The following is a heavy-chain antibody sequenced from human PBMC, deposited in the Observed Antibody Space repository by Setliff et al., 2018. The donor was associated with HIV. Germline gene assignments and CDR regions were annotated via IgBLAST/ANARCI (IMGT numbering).Heavy chain of an antibody. V-gene: IGHV4-39*01. CDR3: ARAADYYDSSGYWAPPRYFDY. J-gene: IGHJ4*02. CDR1: GGSISTATFY. D-gene: IGHD3-22*01. CDR2: VYYTGST. Sequence: PSETLSLTCTVSGGSISTATFYWNWIRQPPGKALEWLGIVYYTGSTNYNPSLKSRVAMSVDTSRNQFSLKLSSVSAADTAVYFCARAADYYDSSGYWAPPRYFDYWGQGTLVTVSS.